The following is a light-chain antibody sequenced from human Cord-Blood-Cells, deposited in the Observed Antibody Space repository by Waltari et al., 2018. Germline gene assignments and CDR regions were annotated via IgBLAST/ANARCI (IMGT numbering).Light chain of an antibody. CDR1: SSDVGSYNL. J-gene: IGLJ1*01. Sequence: QSALTQPASVSGSPGQSITISCTGTSSDVGSYNLVSWYQQHPGKAPKLMIYEGSKRPSGVSHRFSGSKSGNTASLTISGLQAEDEADYYCCSYAGSSRVFGTGTKVTVL. V-gene: IGLV2-23*01. CDR2: EGS. CDR3: CSYAGSSRV.